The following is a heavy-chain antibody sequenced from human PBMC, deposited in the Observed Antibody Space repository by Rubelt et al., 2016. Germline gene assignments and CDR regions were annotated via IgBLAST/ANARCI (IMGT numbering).Heavy chain of an antibody. D-gene: IGHD5-24*01. CDR1: GYTFINYG. CDR3: AAGEGYNYIDDY. Sequence: QIQLVQSGAEVKKPGASVKVSCKASGYTFINYGISWVRQAPGQGLEWMGWISAYNGNTNYAQKLQGSVTMTTDPSTRTAYMELRSLRSDDTAIYYCAAGEGYNYIDDYWGQGTLVTVSS. J-gene: IGHJ4*02. V-gene: IGHV1-18*01. CDR2: ISAYNGNT.